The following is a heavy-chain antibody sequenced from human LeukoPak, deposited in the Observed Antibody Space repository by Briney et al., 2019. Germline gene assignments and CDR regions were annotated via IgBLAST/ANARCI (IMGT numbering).Heavy chain of an antibody. V-gene: IGHV4-30-4*01. CDR1: GDSIGGGDSH. Sequence: SQTLSLTCTVSGDSIGGGDSHWSWIRQPPGKGLEWIGYIHYSGIAYYNPSLRSRLTISLDTSKNQFSLKLSSLTAADTAVYYCARYYFDSSAYYSNWFDPWGQGTLVTVSS. D-gene: IGHD3-22*01. CDR2: IHYSGIA. CDR3: ARYYFDSSAYYSNWFDP. J-gene: IGHJ5*02.